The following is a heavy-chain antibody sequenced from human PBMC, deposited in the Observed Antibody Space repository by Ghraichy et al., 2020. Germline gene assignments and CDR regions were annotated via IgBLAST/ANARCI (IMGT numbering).Heavy chain of an antibody. J-gene: IGHJ4*02. CDR3: ARAGGGYYDY. V-gene: IGHV6-1*01. CDR2: TYYRSQWHF. Sequence: SQTLSLTCAISGDDVSRDTATWNWLRHSPSRGLEWLGKTYYRSQWHFEYATSVEGRISVSPDTSKNQFGMHLKSVTPEDTATYYCARAGGGYYDYWSLGSLVTVTS. CDR1: GDDVSRDTAT. D-gene: IGHD3-16*01.